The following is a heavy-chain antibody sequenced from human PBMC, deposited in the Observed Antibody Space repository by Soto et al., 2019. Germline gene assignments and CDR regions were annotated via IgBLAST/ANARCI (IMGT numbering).Heavy chain of an antibody. CDR2: IYYSGNT. V-gene: IGHV4-30-4*01. Sequence: SETLSLTCTVSGDSISSGDYYWSWIRQPPGKGLEWIGCIYYSGNTYYNPSLKSRFSISVDTSKNQFSLKLSSVTAADTAVYYCARHSVYYDILTGYYPPYYFDYWGQGTLVTVSS. D-gene: IGHD3-9*01. CDR3: ARHSVYYDILTGYYPPYYFDY. CDR1: GDSISSGDYY. J-gene: IGHJ4*02.